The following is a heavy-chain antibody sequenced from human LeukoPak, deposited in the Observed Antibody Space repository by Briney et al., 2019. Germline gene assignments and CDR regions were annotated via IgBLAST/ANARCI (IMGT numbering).Heavy chain of an antibody. Sequence: SETLSLTCTVSGGSISSYYWSWIRQPPGKGLEWIGYIYYSGSTIYNPSLKSRVTMSLDTSKNQFSLKLISVTAADTAVYYCVRGVISTDAFDIWGQGTVVTVSS. CDR2: IYYSGST. J-gene: IGHJ3*02. D-gene: IGHD3-10*01. V-gene: IGHV4-59*01. CDR1: GGSISSYY. CDR3: VRGVISTDAFDI.